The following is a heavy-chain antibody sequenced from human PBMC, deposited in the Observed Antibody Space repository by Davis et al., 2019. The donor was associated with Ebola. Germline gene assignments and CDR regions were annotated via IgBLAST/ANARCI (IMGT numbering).Heavy chain of an antibody. CDR3: ARGGLHLGELSLSYYFDY. D-gene: IGHD3-16*02. V-gene: IGHV4-59*01. CDR2: IYYSGST. CDR1: GGSISSYY. Sequence: SETLSLTCTVSGGSISSYYWSWIRQPLGKGLEWIGYIYYSGSTNYNPSLKSRVTISVDTSKNQFSLKLSSVTAADTAVYYCARGGLHLGELSLSYYFDYWGQGTLVTVSS. J-gene: IGHJ4*02.